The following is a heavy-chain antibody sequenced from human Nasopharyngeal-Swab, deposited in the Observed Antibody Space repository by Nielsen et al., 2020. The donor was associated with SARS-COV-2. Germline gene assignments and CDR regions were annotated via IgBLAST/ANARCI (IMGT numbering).Heavy chain of an antibody. V-gene: IGHV3-7*03. CDR1: GFTFSSYW. Sequence: GESLKISCAASGFTFSSYWMSWVRQAPGKGLEWVANIKQDGSEKYYVDSVKGRFTISRDNAKNSLYLQMNSLRAEDMALYYCAKEGAYGKGFGELFLDYWGQGTLVTVSS. CDR2: IKQDGSEK. D-gene: IGHD3-10*01. CDR3: AKEGAYGKGFGELFLDY. J-gene: IGHJ4*02.